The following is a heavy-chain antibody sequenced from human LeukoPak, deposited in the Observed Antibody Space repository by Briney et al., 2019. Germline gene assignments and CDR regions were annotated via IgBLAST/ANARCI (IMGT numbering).Heavy chain of an antibody. V-gene: IGHV4-34*01. Sequence: PSETLSLTCAVYGGSFSGYYWSWIRQPPRKGLEWIGEINHSGSTNYNPSLKSRVTISVDTSKNQFSLKLSSVTAADTAVYYCARGNIRRSSSWYPKWGQGTLVTVSS. CDR1: GGSFSGYY. CDR3: ARGNIRRSSSWYPK. J-gene: IGHJ4*02. D-gene: IGHD6-13*01. CDR2: INHSGST.